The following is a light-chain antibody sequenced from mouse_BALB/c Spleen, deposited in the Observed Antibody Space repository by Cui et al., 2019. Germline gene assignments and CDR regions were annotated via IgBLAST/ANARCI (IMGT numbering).Light chain of an antibody. J-gene: IGKJ5*01. CDR3: QQHNEYPLT. V-gene: IGKV16-104*01. CDR1: KSISKY. CDR2: SGS. Sequence: DVQITQSPSYLAASPGETITINCRASKSISKYLAWYQEKPGKTNKLLIYSGSTFQSGIPSRFSGSGSGTDFTLTISSLEPEDFAMYYCQQHNEYPLTFGAGTKLELK.